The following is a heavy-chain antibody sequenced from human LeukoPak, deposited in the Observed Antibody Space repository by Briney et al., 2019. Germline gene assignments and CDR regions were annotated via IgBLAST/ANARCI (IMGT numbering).Heavy chain of an antibody. CDR2: ISGSGSTI. CDR1: GLTFSDSY. V-gene: IGHV3-11*01. CDR3: ARPASSSVDC. Sequence: GGSLRLSCAVSGLTFSDSYMSWIRQAPGRGLEWISYISGSGSTIYHADSVKGRFTISRDNAKNSVYLQMNSLRDEDTAVYYCARPASSSVDCWGQGTLVTVSS. D-gene: IGHD2-2*01. J-gene: IGHJ4*02.